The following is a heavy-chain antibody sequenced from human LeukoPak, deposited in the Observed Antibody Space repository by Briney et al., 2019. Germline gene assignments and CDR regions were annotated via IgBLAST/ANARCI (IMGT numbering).Heavy chain of an antibody. Sequence: GGSLRLSCAASGFTFGDYHMTWIRQAPGSGLEWISYINSSGSTVYYAESVKGRFTISRDNARRSLYLQMNNVRAGDTAMYYCARSIAYGISFVRGFIADYWGQGALVTVSS. J-gene: IGHJ4*02. CDR2: INSSGSTV. V-gene: IGHV3-11*01. D-gene: IGHD3-10*01. CDR3: ARSIAYGISFVRGFIADY. CDR1: GFTFGDYH.